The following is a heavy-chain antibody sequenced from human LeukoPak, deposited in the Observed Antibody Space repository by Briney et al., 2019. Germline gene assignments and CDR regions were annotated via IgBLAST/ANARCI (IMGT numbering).Heavy chain of an antibody. V-gene: IGHV1-2*06. CDR1: GYTFTGYY. D-gene: IGHD6-19*01. CDR3: ASVSAVAGSRIFDY. Sequence: GSSVKFSCRASGYTFTGYYMHGVRQAPGQGLEWMGRINPNSGGTNYAQKFQGRVTMTRDTSISTAYMELSRLRSDDTAVYYCASVSAVAGSRIFDYWGQGTLVTVSS. CDR2: INPNSGGT. J-gene: IGHJ4*02.